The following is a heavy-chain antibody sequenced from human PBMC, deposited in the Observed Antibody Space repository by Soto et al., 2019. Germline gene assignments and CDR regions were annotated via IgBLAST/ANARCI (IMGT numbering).Heavy chain of an antibody. J-gene: IGHJ6*02. D-gene: IGHD3-16*01. CDR2: VYHTGTT. CDR3: ARDGGQDKLLSYAMDV. CDR1: GGSIGHYY. V-gene: IGHV4-59*01. Sequence: PSETLSLTCTVSGGSIGHYYWSWIRRPPGRGLQWIGYVYHTGTTTYSPSLKSRVTISVDTSKNQVSLRLNSVTAADTAVYYCARDGGQDKLLSYAMDVWGQGTQVTVSS.